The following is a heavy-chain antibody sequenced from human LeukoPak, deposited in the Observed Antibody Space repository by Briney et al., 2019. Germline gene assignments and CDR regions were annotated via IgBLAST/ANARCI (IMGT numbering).Heavy chain of an antibody. CDR3: ARSAPYCGGDCFDY. D-gene: IGHD2-21*01. J-gene: IGHJ4*02. CDR2: ISAYNGNT. V-gene: IGHV1-18*01. Sequence: ASVKVSCKASGYTFTSYGISWVRQAPGQGLEWKGWISAYNGNTNYAQKLQGRVTMTTDTSTSTAYMELRSLRSDDTAVYYCARSAPYCGGDCFDYWGQGTLVTVSS. CDR1: GYTFTSYG.